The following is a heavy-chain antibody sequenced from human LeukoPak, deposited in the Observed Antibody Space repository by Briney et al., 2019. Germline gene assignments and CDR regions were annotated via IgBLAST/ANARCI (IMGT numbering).Heavy chain of an antibody. CDR2: ISAYNGNT. J-gene: IGHJ4*02. V-gene: IGHV1-18*01. CDR1: GYTFTSYG. D-gene: IGHD2-2*01. CDR3: ARDGRDIVVVPAGHYFDY. Sequence: ASVKVSCKASGYTFTSYGISWVRQAPGQGLEWMGWISAYNGNTNYAQKLQGRVTMTTDTSTSTAYMELRSLRSDDTAVYYCARDGRDIVVVPAGHYFDYWGQGTLVTVSS.